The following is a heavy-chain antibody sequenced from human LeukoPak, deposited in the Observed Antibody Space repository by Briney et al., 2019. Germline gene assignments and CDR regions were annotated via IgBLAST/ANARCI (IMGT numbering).Heavy chain of an antibody. V-gene: IGHV4-34*01. CDR1: GGSFSGYY. CDR2: INHSGST. Sequence: SETLSLTCAVYGGSFSGYYWSWIRQPPGKGLEWIGEINHSGSTNYNPSLKSRVTISVDTSKNQFSLKLSSVTAADTAVYYCARERDYGDYEGHFDYWGQGTLVTVSS. D-gene: IGHD4-17*01. CDR3: ARERDYGDYEGHFDY. J-gene: IGHJ4*02.